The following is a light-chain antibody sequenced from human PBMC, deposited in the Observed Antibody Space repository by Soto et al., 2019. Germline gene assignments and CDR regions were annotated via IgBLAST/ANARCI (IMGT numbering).Light chain of an antibody. CDR1: QSISSW. J-gene: IGKJ1*01. V-gene: IGKV1-5*01. Sequence: ESKMTQSPSTLSASVGDRVTITCRASQSISSWLAWYQQKPGKAPKLLIYAASSLQSGVPSRFSGSGSGTEFTLTINSLQPEDFATYYCLQYSSNPRTSGQGTKVDI. CDR2: AAS. CDR3: LQYSSNPRT.